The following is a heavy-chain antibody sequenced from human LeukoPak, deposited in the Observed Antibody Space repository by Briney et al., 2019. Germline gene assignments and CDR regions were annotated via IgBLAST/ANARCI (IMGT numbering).Heavy chain of an antibody. CDR1: GGSIDSTNW. V-gene: IGHV3-7*03. D-gene: IGHD3-16*01. J-gene: IGHJ6*02. Sequence: ETLSLTCDVSGGSIDSTNWWNWARQAPGKGLEWVASINHNGNVNYCVDSVKGRFTISRDNAKNSLYLQMSNLRAEDTAVYFCARGGGLDVWGQGATVTVSS. CDR3: ARGGGLDV. CDR2: INHNGNVN.